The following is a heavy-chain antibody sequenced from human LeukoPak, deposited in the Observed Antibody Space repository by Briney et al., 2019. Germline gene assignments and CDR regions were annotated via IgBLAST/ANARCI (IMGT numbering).Heavy chain of an antibody. D-gene: IGHD3-22*01. CDR3: AKEVVYYDSSGNNAFDI. Sequence: PGGSLRLYCAASGFTFSSYARSWVRQAPGKGLEWVSSISGSGGSTYYADSVKGRFTISRDNSKNTLYLQMNSVRAEDTAVYYCAKEVVYYDSSGNNAFDIWGQGTMVTVSS. CDR1: GFTFSSYA. J-gene: IGHJ3*02. CDR2: ISGSGGST. V-gene: IGHV3-23*01.